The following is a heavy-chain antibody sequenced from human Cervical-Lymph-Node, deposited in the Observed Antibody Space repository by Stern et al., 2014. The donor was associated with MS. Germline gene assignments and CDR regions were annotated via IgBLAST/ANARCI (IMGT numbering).Heavy chain of an antibody. CDR3: AAIRDYYDSSGYDAFDI. J-gene: IGHJ3*02. CDR1: GFTFTSSA. D-gene: IGHD3-22*01. Sequence: QLEESGPEVKKPGTSVKVSCKASGFTFTSSAVQWVRQARGQRLEWIGWIVVGSCNTHYAQKFQERVTITRDMSTSTAYMELSSLRSEDTAVYYCAAIRDYYDSSGYDAFDIWGQGTMVTVSS. CDR2: IVVGSCNT. V-gene: IGHV1-58*01.